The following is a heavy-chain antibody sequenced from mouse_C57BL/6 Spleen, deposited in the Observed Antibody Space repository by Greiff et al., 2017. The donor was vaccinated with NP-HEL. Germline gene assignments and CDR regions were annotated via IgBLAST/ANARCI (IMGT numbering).Heavy chain of an antibody. V-gene: IGHV1-82*01. CDR1: GYAFSSSW. Sequence: QVQLQQSGPELVKPGASVKISCKASGYAFSSSWMNWVKQRPGKGLEWIGRIYPGDGDTNYNGKFKGKATLTADKSSSPAYMQLSSLTSEDSAVYFCARDYGSSYGFAYWGQGTLVTVSA. CDR3: ARDYGSSYGFAY. CDR2: IYPGDGDT. D-gene: IGHD1-1*01. J-gene: IGHJ3*01.